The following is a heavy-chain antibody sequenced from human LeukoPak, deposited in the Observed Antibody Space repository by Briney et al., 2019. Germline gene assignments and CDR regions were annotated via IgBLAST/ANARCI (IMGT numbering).Heavy chain of an antibody. CDR3: TASYRSIWDDSSGYPLDY. Sequence: PGGSLRLSCAASGFTFSNAWMSWVRQAPGKGLEWVGRIKSKTDGGTTDYAAPVKGRFTISRDDSKNTLYLQMNSLKTEDTAVYYCTASYRSIWDDSSGYPLDYWGQGTLVTVSS. V-gene: IGHV3-15*01. D-gene: IGHD3-22*01. CDR2: IKSKTDGGTT. CDR1: GFTFSNAW. J-gene: IGHJ4*02.